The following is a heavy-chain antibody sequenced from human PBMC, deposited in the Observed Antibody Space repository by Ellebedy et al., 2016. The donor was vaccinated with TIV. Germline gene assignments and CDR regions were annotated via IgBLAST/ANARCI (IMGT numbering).Heavy chain of an antibody. CDR3: AKDIRAVAAPFDY. V-gene: IGHV3-23*01. Sequence: GESLKISXAASGFTFSNDAMNWVRQAPGKGLEWVSTISGSGGSTYYADSVKGRFTISRDNAKNSLYLQMNSLRAEDTALYYCAKDIRAVAAPFDYWGQGTLVTVSS. J-gene: IGHJ4*02. CDR1: GFTFSNDA. CDR2: ISGSGGST. D-gene: IGHD6-19*01.